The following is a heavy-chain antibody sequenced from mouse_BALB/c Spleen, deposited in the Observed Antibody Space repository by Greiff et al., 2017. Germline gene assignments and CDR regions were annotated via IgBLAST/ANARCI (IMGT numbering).Heavy chain of an antibody. Sequence: EVKVEESGGGLVKPGGSLKLSCAASGFTFSSYAMSWVRQTPEKRLEWVATISSGGSYTYYPDSVKGRFTISRDNAKNTLYLQMSSLRSEDTAMYYCARQGGNYAWFAYWGQGTLVTVSA. J-gene: IGHJ3*01. CDR2: ISSGGSYT. CDR1: GFTFSSYA. V-gene: IGHV5-9-3*01. CDR3: ARQGGNYAWFAY. D-gene: IGHD2-1*01.